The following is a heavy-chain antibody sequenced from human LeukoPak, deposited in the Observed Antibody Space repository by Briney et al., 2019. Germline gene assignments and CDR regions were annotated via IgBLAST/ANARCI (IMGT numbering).Heavy chain of an antibody. D-gene: IGHD3-10*01. V-gene: IGHV4-4*02. J-gene: IGHJ4*02. CDR3: ARDLKYYTSGSFYY. Sequence: PSGTLSLTCDVSGDSISTPHWWSWVRQPPGKGLEWIGSIYHSGSTYYNPSLKSRVTISVDTSKNQFSLKLSSVTAVDTAVYFCARDLKYYTSGSFYYWGQGALVTVSS. CDR1: GDSISTPHW. CDR2: IYHSGST.